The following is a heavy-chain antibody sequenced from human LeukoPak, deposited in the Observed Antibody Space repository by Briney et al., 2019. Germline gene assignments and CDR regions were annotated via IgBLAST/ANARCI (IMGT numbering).Heavy chain of an antibody. J-gene: IGHJ6*02. Sequence: PGGSLRLSCAASGFTFSDYYMSRPRQAPGKGLEWISYIGKTASIIYYADSVKGRFTISRDNAKNSLFLQMNSLRVEDTAVYYCASVGRSGYDSYYYYGMDVWGQGTTVTVPS. CDR1: GFTFSDYY. CDR2: IGKTASII. CDR3: ASVGRSGYDSYYYYGMDV. V-gene: IGHV3-11*01. D-gene: IGHD5-12*01.